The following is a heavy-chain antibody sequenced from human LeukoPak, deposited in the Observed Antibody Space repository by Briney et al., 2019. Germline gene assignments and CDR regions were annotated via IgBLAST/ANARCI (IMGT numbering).Heavy chain of an antibody. J-gene: IGHJ5*02. D-gene: IGHD2-15*01. CDR1: GGSISSYY. V-gene: IGHV4-59*08. CDR2: IYYSGST. CDR3: AENFGGYCSGGSCYSGWFDP. Sequence: SETLSLTCTVSGGSISSYYWSWIRQPPGKGLEWIGYIYYSGSTNYNPSLKSRVTISVDTSKNQFSLKLSSVTAADTAVYYCAENFGGYCSGGSCYSGWFDPWGQGTLVTVSS.